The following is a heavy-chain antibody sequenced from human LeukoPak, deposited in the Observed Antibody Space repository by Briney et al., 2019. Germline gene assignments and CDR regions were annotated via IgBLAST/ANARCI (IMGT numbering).Heavy chain of an antibody. CDR2: IASDGSST. J-gene: IGHJ4*02. V-gene: IGHV3-74*01. Sequence: GGSLRLSCAASGFTFSSYWMNWVRQAPGKGLVWVSRIASDGSSTTYADSVKGRFTISRDNSKNTLYLQMNSLRAEDTAVYYCAREGYTSGSTSFDYWGQGTLVTVSS. D-gene: IGHD3-22*01. CDR3: AREGYTSGSTSFDY. CDR1: GFTFSSYW.